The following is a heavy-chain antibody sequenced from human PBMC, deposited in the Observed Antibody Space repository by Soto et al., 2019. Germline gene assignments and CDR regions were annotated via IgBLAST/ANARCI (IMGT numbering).Heavy chain of an antibody. CDR2: ISAYNGNT. CDR1: GYTFSSYH. V-gene: IGHV1-18*01. Sequence: QVQLVQSGAEVKKPGASVKVSCKASGYTFSSYHISWVRQAPGQGLEWMGWISAYNGNTNYAQKLQGRVTMTTDTSTRTVSMELRSLRSDDTAVNYFARDGPPTDYWGQGTLVSVSS. CDR3: ARDGPPTDY. J-gene: IGHJ4*02.